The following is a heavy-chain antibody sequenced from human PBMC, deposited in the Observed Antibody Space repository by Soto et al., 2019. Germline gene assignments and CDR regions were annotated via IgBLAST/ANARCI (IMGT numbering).Heavy chain of an antibody. CDR2: IYYSGST. Sequence: QVQLQESGPGLVKPSQTLSLTCTVSGGSISSGGYYWSWIRQHPGKGLEWIGYIYYSGSTYDNPSLTGRATISVDTSKNQFSLKLSSVTAADTAVYYCARGGPNDYGDYWGQGTLVTVSS. CDR1: GGSISSGGYY. V-gene: IGHV4-31*03. CDR3: ARGGPNDYGDY. J-gene: IGHJ4*02.